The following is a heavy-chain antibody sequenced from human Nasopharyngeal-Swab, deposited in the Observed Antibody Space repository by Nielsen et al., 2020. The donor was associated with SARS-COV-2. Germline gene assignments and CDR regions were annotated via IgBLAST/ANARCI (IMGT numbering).Heavy chain of an antibody. Sequence: SGPTLVNPPQTLTLPCPFSGFSLSPSAVGVGWIRLPPGKALEWLALIYWDDDKCYSPSLKSRLTITKDTSKNQVVLTMTNMDPVDTATYYCAHSGAVYGSGSFTLYNWFDPWGQGTLVTVSS. V-gene: IGHV2-5*02. CDR3: AHSGAVYGSGSFTLYNWFDP. J-gene: IGHJ5*02. CDR1: GFSLSPSAVG. D-gene: IGHD3-10*01. CDR2: IYWDDDK.